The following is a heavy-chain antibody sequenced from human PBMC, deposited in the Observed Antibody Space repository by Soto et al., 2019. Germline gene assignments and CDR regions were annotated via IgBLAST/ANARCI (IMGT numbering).Heavy chain of an antibody. J-gene: IGHJ4*02. CDR2: INPSGGST. D-gene: IGHD4-17*01. CDR1: GYTFTSYY. V-gene: IGHV1-46*01. Sequence: QVQLVQSGAEVKKPGASVKVSCKASGYTFTSYYMHWVRQAPGQGLEWMGIINPSGGSTSYAQKFQGRAIMTRDTSTRTVYMELSSLRSEDTAVYYCARDAYDYGDFAGIGYWGQGTMVTVSS. CDR3: ARDAYDYGDFAGIGY.